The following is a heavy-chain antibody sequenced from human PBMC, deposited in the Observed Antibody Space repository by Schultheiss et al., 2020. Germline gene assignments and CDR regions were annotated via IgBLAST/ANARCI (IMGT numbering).Heavy chain of an antibody. V-gene: IGHV1-2*02. CDR3: ARASAVAGTGPWFDP. CDR2: INPNSGGT. CDR1: GYTFTGYY. D-gene: IGHD6-19*01. J-gene: IGHJ5*02. Sequence: ASVKVSCKASGYTFTGYYMHWVRQAPGQGLEWMGWINPNSGGTNYAQKFQGRVTMTRDTSISTAYMELSRLRSDDTAVYYCARASAVAGTGPWFDPWGQGTLVTVSS.